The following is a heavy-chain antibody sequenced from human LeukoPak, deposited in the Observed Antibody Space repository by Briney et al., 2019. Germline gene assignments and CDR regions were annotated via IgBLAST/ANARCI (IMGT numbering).Heavy chain of an antibody. J-gene: IGHJ6*03. D-gene: IGHD6-19*01. CDR2: ISHDGSDK. Sequence: GRSLRLSCAASGFTFSSYALHWVRQAPGKGLEWVALISHDGSDKYYADSVKGRFTISRDNSKNSLYLQMNSLRTEDTALYYCAKGSSGWYRGSYYYYYYMDVWGKGTTVTVSS. CDR3: AKGSSGWYRGSYYYYYYMDV. CDR1: GFTFSSYA. V-gene: IGHV3-30*04.